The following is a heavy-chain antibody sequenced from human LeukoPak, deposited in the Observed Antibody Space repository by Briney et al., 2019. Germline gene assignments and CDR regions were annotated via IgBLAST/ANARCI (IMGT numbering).Heavy chain of an antibody. D-gene: IGHD3-3*01. CDR3: ARYAGKKYYDFWSGYYPYYYYMDV. CDR1: GGSISSSNW. J-gene: IGHJ6*03. V-gene: IGHV4-4*02. CDR2: IYHSGSN. Sequence: PSETLSLTCAVSGGSISSSNWWSWVRQPPGKGLEWIGEIYHSGSNNYNPSLKSRVTISVDKSKNQFSLKLSSVTAADTAVYYCARYAGKKYYDFWSGYYPYYYYMDVWGKGTTVTVSS.